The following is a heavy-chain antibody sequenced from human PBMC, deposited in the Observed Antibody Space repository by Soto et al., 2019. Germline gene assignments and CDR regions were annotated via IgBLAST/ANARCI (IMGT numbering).Heavy chain of an antibody. CDR2: IMPVFRTP. CDR3: ARDNDRPQLGGNYYYILDV. Sequence: QVQLEQSGAEVKKPGSSVKVSCKASGGTFRTAAISWVRQAPGQGLEWMGGIMPVFRTPDYAQQLQGRVTITADESTNTAYMELSGLRSDDTAVYYCARDNDRPQLGGNYYYILDVWGQGTTITVSS. J-gene: IGHJ6*02. D-gene: IGHD2-8*01. CDR1: GGTFRTAA. V-gene: IGHV1-69*12.